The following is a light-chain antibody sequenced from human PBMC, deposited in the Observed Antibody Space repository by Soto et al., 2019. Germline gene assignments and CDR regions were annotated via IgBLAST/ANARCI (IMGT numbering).Light chain of an antibody. V-gene: IGKV1-5*01. J-gene: IGKJ1*01. Sequence: IQMPKSPSTLSASVGDRVNITFRASQNIRSRLAWFPQKPGKAPKLLIYDASSLESGVPQRFSGSGSGTEFTLTISSLQTEEFSTYDCQQYHSYWTGGQGTKVAIK. CDR1: QNIRSR. CDR3: QQYHSYWT. CDR2: DAS.